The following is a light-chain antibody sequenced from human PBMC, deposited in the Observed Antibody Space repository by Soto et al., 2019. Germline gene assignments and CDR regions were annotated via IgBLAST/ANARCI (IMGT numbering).Light chain of an antibody. CDR1: QSVDSSY. CDR2: DAS. Sequence: EIVLTQSPDTLSLTPGVRATLSCGSSQSVDSSYVAWYQQKPGLAPRLLMFDASSRANGIPDRFRGSGSGTGSTLTISSLEPEDFAVYYCQQYSSSLWTFGQGTKVDIK. J-gene: IGKJ1*01. V-gene: IGKV3D-20*01. CDR3: QQYSSSLWT.